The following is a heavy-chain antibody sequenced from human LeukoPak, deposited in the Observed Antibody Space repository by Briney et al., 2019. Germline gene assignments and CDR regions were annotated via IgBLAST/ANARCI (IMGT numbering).Heavy chain of an antibody. CDR1: GGSISSSSYY. Sequence: PSETLSLTCTVPGGSISSSSYYWGWIRQPPGKGLEWIGSIYYSGSTYYNPSLKSRVTISVDTSKNQFSLKLSSVTAADTAVYYCARHGAFFDYWGQGTLVTVSS. J-gene: IGHJ4*02. CDR3: ARHGAFFDY. CDR2: IYYSGST. D-gene: IGHD1-26*01. V-gene: IGHV4-39*01.